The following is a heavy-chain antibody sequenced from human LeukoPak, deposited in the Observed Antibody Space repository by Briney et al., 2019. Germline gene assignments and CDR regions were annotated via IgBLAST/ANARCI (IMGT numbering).Heavy chain of an antibody. V-gene: IGHV1-46*01. CDR3: ARTYYDFWSGYYSHEGNPFDY. Sequence: ASVKVSCKAFGYTFTSNYMHWVRQAPGQGPEWMGVISPSGGSTTYAQKFQGRVTLTRDMSTSTDYLELSSLRSEDTAVYYCARTYYDFWSGYYSHEGNPFDYWGQGTLVTVSS. CDR1: GYTFTSNY. J-gene: IGHJ4*02. CDR2: ISPSGGST. D-gene: IGHD3-3*01.